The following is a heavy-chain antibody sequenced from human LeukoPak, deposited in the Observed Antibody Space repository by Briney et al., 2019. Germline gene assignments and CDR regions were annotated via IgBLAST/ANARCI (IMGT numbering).Heavy chain of an antibody. V-gene: IGHV6-1*01. CDR2: TYYRSKWYN. J-gene: IGHJ6*02. Sequence: SQTLSLTCAISGDSVSSNSAAWNWIRQSPSRGLEWLGRTYYRSKWYNDYAVSVKSRITVNPDTSKNQFSLQLNSVTPEDTAAYYCARDSSGWYRYGDYYYGMDVWGQGTTVTVSS. D-gene: IGHD6-19*01. CDR3: ARDSSGWYRYGDYYYGMDV. CDR1: GDSVSSNSAA.